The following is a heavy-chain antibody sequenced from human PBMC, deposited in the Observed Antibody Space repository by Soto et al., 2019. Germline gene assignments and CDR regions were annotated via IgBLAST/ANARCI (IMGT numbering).Heavy chain of an antibody. CDR3: AKDRGAGARYGMDV. Sequence: GGSLRLSCAASGFTFDNYAMNWVRQAPGKGLEWVSGITGSGENTYYADSVKGRFTISRDNSKNTLYVQLNSLRVEDTAIYYCAKDRGAGARYGMDVWGQGTTVTVSS. V-gene: IGHV3-23*01. J-gene: IGHJ6*02. CDR1: GFTFDNYA. CDR2: ITGSGENT. D-gene: IGHD1-26*01.